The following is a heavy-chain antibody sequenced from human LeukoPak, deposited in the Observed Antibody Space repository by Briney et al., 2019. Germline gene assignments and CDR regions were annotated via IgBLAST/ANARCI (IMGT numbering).Heavy chain of an antibody. CDR1: GYSISSGYY. J-gene: IGHJ4*02. D-gene: IGHD3-10*01. CDR2: IYHSGST. Sequence: SETPSLTCAVSGYSISSGYYWGWIRQPPGKGLEWIGSIYHSGSTYYNPSLKSRVTISVDTSKNQFSLKLSSVTAADTAVYYCARGVRGLWFGELLYTNYYFDYWGQGTLVTVSS. V-gene: IGHV4-38-2*01. CDR3: ARGVRGLWFGELLYTNYYFDY.